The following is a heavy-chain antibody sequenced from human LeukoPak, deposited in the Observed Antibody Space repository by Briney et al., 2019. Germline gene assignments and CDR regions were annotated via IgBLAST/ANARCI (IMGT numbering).Heavy chain of an antibody. V-gene: IGHV4-30-4*01. Sequence: SQTLSLTCTVSGASIRSGDYYWSWIRQPPGKGLEWIGYIYDSGSTYYNPSLKSRITISVGTSENRFSLKLSSVTATDTAVYYCARDCSGGSCYGAFDIWGQGTMVTVSS. CDR1: GASIRSGDYY. D-gene: IGHD2-15*01. J-gene: IGHJ3*02. CDR3: ARDCSGGSCYGAFDI. CDR2: IYDSGST.